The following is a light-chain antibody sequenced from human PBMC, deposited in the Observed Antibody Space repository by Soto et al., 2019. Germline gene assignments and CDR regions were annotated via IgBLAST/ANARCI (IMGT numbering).Light chain of an antibody. J-gene: IGKJ1*01. V-gene: IGKV3-11*01. CDR3: QQRSNWPVT. CDR1: QSVGSY. Sequence: EIVLTQSPATLSLSPGERATLSCRASQSVGSYLAWYQQKPGQTPRVLIYDASNRATDIPAKFSGSGSGTDFTLTISSLEPEDFAVYYCQQRSNWPVTFGQGTRVEIK. CDR2: DAS.